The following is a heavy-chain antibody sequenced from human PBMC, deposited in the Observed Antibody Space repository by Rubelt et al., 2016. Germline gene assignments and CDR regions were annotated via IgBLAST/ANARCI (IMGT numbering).Heavy chain of an antibody. V-gene: IGHV3-48*04. CDR3: ARTSSSSCDY. CDR1: GFTFSNAW. J-gene: IGHJ4*02. D-gene: IGHD6-6*01. CDR2: ISSSSSPI. Sequence: EVQLVESGGGLVKPGGSLRLSCAASGFTFSNAWMSWVRQAPGKGLEWVSYISSSSSPIYYADSVKGRFTIPRDNAKNSLYLQMNSLRAEDTAVYYCARTSSSSCDYWGQGTLVTVSS.